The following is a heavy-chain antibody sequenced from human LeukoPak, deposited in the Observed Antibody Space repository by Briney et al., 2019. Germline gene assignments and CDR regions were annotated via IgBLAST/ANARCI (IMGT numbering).Heavy chain of an antibody. CDR2: ISGSGGST. D-gene: IGHD6-19*01. J-gene: IGHJ4*02. CDR1: GFTFSSYG. Sequence: QPGGSLRLSCAASGFTFSSYGMSWVRQAPGKGLEWVSAISGSGGSTYYADSVKGRFTISRDNSKNTLYLQMNSLRAEDTAVYYCANAKWRWLVGGQYYFDYWGQGTLVTVSS. CDR3: ANAKWRWLVGGQYYFDY. V-gene: IGHV3-23*01.